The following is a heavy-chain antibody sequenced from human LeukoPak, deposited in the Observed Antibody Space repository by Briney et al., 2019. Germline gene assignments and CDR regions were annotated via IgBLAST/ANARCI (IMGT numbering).Heavy chain of an antibody. D-gene: IGHD3-3*01. CDR3: ARVEAITMRTPYYYMDV. Sequence: SVKVSCKASGGTFSSYAISWVRQAPGQGLEWMGGIIPIFGTANYAQKFQGRVTITADKSTSTAYMELSSLRSEDTAVYYCARVEAITMRTPYYYMDVWGKGTTVTVSS. CDR1: GGTFSSYA. V-gene: IGHV1-69*06. J-gene: IGHJ6*03. CDR2: IIPIFGTA.